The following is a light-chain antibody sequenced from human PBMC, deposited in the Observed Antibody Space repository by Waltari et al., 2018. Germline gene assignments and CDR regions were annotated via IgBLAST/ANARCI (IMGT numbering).Light chain of an antibody. J-gene: IGLJ2*01. V-gene: IGLV1-44*01. CDR1: NYNIGSGP. Sequence: QSVLTQAPSVSGTPGPRVTISCSGTNYNIGSGPVNWYQQVPGMSPKLLIYSNDQRPSGVTDRFSGSKSGTSASLAISGLQSEDEADYYCATWDGRVNGVLFGGGTKVTVL. CDR2: SND. CDR3: ATWDGRVNGVL.